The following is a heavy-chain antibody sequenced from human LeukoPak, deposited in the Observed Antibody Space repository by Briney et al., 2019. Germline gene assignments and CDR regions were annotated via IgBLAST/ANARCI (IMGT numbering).Heavy chain of an antibody. CDR2: ISGSGGST. J-gene: IGHJ5*02. D-gene: IGHD6-19*01. Sequence: GGSLRLSCAASGFTFSSYGMTWVRQAPGKGLEWVSSISGSGGSTYYADSVKGRFTFSRDNSKNTLYLQMNSLRAEDTAVYYCAKEGYSSGWWYNWFDPWGQGTLVTVSS. CDR1: GFTFSSYG. CDR3: AKEGYSSGWWYNWFDP. V-gene: IGHV3-23*01.